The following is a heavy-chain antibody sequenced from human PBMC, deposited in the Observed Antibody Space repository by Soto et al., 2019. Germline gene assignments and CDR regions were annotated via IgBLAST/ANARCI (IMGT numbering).Heavy chain of an antibody. Sequence: QVQLVQSGAGLKQPGSSVKVSCTASGVTLSHYGVSWVRQVPGKGLEWMGGTTAVLGTRDYAQKFQGRMTITSDESTTTSNMELNSLTYDDTAVYYCAAGDSSDTGDHWGQGTLVTVPS. D-gene: IGHD5-18*01. CDR2: TTAVLGTR. CDR1: GVTLSHYG. CDR3: AAGDSSDTGDH. V-gene: IGHV1-69*01. J-gene: IGHJ4*02.